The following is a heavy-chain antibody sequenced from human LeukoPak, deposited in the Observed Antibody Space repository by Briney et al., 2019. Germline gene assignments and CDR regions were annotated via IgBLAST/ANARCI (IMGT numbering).Heavy chain of an antibody. CDR2: IKQDGSEK. Sequence: PGGSLRLSCAASGFPFSTYWMSWVRQAPGKGLEWVANIKQDGSEKYYVDSVKGRFTISRDNAKNSLYLQMNSLRAEDTAVYYCARDYNSFIDYDSSGYYGHWGQGTLVTVSS. J-gene: IGHJ4*02. D-gene: IGHD3-22*01. CDR3: ARDYNSFIDYDSSGYYGH. V-gene: IGHV3-7*01. CDR1: GFPFSTYW.